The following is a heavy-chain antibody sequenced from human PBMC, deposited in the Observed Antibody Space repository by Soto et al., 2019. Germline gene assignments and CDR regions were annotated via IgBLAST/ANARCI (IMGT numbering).Heavy chain of an antibody. J-gene: IGHJ4*02. CDR3: ARDRGPEWFVDY. CDR1: GFTFSSYG. D-gene: IGHD3-3*01. CDR2: IWYDGSNK. Sequence: HPGGSLRLSCAASGFTFSSYGMHWVRQAPGKGLEWVAVIWYDGSNKYYADSVKGRFTISRDNSKNTLYLQMNSLRAEDTAVYYCARDRGPEWFVDYWGQGTLVTVSS. V-gene: IGHV3-33*01.